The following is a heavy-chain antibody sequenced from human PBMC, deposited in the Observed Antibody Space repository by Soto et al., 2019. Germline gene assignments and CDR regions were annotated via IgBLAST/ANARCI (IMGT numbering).Heavy chain of an antibody. D-gene: IGHD2-15*01. V-gene: IGHV3-30*18. CDR3: AKDTLKGGRGYCSGGRCYGGGMYV. Sequence: QVQLVESGGGVVQPGRSLRLSCAASGFTFSSYGMHWVRQAPGKGLEWVAVISYDGSNKYYADSVKGRFTISRDNSKNTLYLQMNSLRAEDTAVYYCAKDTLKGGRGYCSGGRCYGGGMYVWGQGTTVTVSS. CDR2: ISYDGSNK. J-gene: IGHJ6*02. CDR1: GFTFSSYG.